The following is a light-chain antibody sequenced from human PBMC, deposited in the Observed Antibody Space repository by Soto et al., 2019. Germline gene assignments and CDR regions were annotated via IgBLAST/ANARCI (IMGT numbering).Light chain of an antibody. V-gene: IGLV2-8*01. CDR2: EVT. J-gene: IGLJ1*01. CDR3: AAWDASLSACV. Sequence: QSVLTQPPSASGSPGQSVTISCTGTSSDVGGYDYVSWYQQHPGKAPKLMIYEVTIRPSGVSDRFSGSRSGTSASLAIVGLRSEDEAVYYCAAWDASLSACVFGNGTKLTVL. CDR1: SSDVGGYDY.